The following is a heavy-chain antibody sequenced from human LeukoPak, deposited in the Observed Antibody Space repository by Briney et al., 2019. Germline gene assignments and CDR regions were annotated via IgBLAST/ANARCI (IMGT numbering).Heavy chain of an antibody. V-gene: IGHV3-23*01. CDR2: ISDSGGST. CDR1: GITLSNYG. Sequence: GGSLRLSCAVSGITLSNYGMSWVRRAPGKGLEWVAGISDSGGSTNYADSVKGRFTISRDNPKNTLYLQMNSLRAEDTAVYFCAKRGVVNRVILVGFHKAAYYFDSWGQGALVTVSS. CDR3: AKRGVVNRVILVGFHKAAYYFDS. J-gene: IGHJ4*02. D-gene: IGHD3-10*01.